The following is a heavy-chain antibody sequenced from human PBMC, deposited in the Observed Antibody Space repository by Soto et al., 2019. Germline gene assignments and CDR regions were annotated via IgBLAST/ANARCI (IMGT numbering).Heavy chain of an antibody. V-gene: IGHV1-3*01. CDR3: ARIVVVVPAATPHDAFDI. J-gene: IGHJ3*02. Sequence: ASVKVSCKASGYTFTSYAMHWVRQAPGQRLEWMGWINAGNGNTKYSQKFQGRVTITRDTSASTAYMELSSLRSEDTAVYYCARIVVVVPAATPHDAFDIWGQGTMVTLSS. CDR1: GYTFTSYA. D-gene: IGHD2-2*01. CDR2: INAGNGNT.